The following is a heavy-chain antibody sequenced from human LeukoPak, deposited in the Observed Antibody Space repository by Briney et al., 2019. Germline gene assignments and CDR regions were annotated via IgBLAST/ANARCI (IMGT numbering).Heavy chain of an antibody. Sequence: TLSLTCTVSGGSISSSSYYWGWIRQPAGKGLEWIGRIYISGSTNYNPSLKSRVTMSVDTSKSQFSLKLTSVTAADTAVYYCARNAAAAANFDYWGQGTLVTVSS. V-gene: IGHV4-61*02. CDR1: GGSISSSSYY. J-gene: IGHJ4*02. D-gene: IGHD6-13*01. CDR2: IYISGST. CDR3: ARNAAAAANFDY.